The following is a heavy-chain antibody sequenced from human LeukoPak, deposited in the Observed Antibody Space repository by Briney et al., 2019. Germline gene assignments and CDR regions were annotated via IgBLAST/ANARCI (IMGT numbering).Heavy chain of an antibody. D-gene: IGHD3-22*01. Sequence: SETLSLTCTVSGGSISSYYWSWIRQPPGKGLEWFGYIYYSGSTNYNPSLKSRVTISVDTSKNQFSLKLSSVTAADTAVYYCARGGYYYDSSGYWGAFDIWGQGTMVTVSS. J-gene: IGHJ3*02. CDR2: IYYSGST. V-gene: IGHV4-59*01. CDR3: ARGGYYYDSSGYWGAFDI. CDR1: GGSISSYY.